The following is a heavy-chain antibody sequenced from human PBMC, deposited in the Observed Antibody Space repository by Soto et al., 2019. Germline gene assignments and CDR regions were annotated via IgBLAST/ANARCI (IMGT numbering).Heavy chain of an antibody. CDR3: ARANNWNEFDY. CDR2: IHSSGATI. V-gene: IGHV3-11*01. Sequence: QVQLVESGGGLVNPGGSLRLSCAASGFTFSDYYMSWIRQAPGKGLEWVSHIHSSGATIYYADSVKGRFTISRDNAKNSLYLQMNSLRAGDTAVYYCARANNWNEFDYWGQGTLVTVSS. D-gene: IGHD1-20*01. J-gene: IGHJ4*02. CDR1: GFTFSDYY.